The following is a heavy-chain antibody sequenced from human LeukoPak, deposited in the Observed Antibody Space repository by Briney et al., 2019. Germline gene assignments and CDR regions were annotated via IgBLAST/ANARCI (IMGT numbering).Heavy chain of an antibody. CDR1: GFIFSGYS. V-gene: IGHV3-21*01. J-gene: IGHJ4*02. CDR3: ARESLWFGEN. D-gene: IGHD3-10*01. CDR2: ISSSSSSI. Sequence: PGGSLRLSCAASGFIFSGYSMNWVRQAPGKGLEWVSSISSSSSSIYYADSVKGRFTISRDNTKKSLYLQMNSLRAEDTAVYYCARESLWFGENWGQGTLVTVSS.